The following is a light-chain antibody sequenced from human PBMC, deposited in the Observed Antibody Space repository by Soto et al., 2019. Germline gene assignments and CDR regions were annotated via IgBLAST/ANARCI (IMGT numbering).Light chain of an antibody. CDR3: QQYGSSSFT. Sequence: EIVLTQSPGTLSLSPGERATLSCRASQFISSSYLAWYQQKPGQAPRLLMYDASSRATGIPDRFSGSGSGTDFTLTISRLEPEDFAVYFCQQYGSSSFTFGPGTKVDIK. J-gene: IGKJ3*01. CDR2: DAS. CDR1: QFISSSY. V-gene: IGKV3-20*01.